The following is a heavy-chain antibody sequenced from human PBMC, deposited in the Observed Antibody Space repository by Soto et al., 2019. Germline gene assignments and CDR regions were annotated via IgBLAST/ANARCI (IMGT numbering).Heavy chain of an antibody. D-gene: IGHD6-25*01. CDR3: ARTHRGSSGWDNWFDP. J-gene: IGHJ5*02. CDR2: IYYSGST. Sequence: SSETLSLTCTVSACSISSYYWSWLRQPPGKELEWIGNIYYSGSTNYNPSLKSRVTISVDTSKNQFSLKLSSVTAADTAVYYCARTHRGSSGWDNWFDPWGQGTLVTVSS. CDR1: ACSISSYY. V-gene: IGHV4-59*01.